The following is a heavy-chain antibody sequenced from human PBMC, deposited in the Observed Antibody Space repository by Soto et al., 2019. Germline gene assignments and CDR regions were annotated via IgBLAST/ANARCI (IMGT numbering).Heavy chain of an antibody. J-gene: IGHJ4*02. CDR3: ATSGSYYRPFYYFDY. Sequence: WASVKVSCKASGGTFSSYAISWVRQAPGQGLEWMGGIIPIFGTANYAQKFQGRVTITADKSTSTAYMELSSLRSEDTAVYYCATSGSYYRPFYYFDYWGQGTLVTVSS. D-gene: IGHD1-26*01. V-gene: IGHV1-69*06. CDR2: IIPIFGTA. CDR1: GGTFSSYA.